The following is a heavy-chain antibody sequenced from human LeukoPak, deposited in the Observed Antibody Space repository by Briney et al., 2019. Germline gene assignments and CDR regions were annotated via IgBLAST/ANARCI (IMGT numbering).Heavy chain of an antibody. CDR1: GYTFTSYG. Sequence: ASVKVSCKGSGYTFTSYGISWVRQAPGQGLEWMGWISAYNGNTNYAQKLQGRVTMTTDTPTSTAYMELRSLRSDDTAVYYCARGADWGSEYYYGMDVWGQGTTVTVSS. J-gene: IGHJ6*02. D-gene: IGHD7-27*01. CDR3: ARGADWGSEYYYGMDV. CDR2: ISAYNGNT. V-gene: IGHV1-18*01.